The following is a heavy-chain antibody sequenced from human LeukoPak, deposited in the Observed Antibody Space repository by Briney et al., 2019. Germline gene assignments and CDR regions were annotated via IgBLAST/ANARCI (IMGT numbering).Heavy chain of an antibody. D-gene: IGHD1-7*01. CDR3: ARGARGNYVVFDY. J-gene: IGHJ4*02. Sequence: SGTLSLTCTVSGGSISGYYWSWIRQPPGKGLEWIGYIFYSGSTNSNPSLKSRLTISVDTSKNQFSLKLNSVTAADTAVYYCARGARGNYVVFDYWGQGTLVTVSS. CDR1: GGSISGYY. CDR2: IFYSGST. V-gene: IGHV4-59*01.